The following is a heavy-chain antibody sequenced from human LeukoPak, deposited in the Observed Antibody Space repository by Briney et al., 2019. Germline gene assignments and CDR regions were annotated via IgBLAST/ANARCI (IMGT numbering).Heavy chain of an antibody. Sequence: PSETLSLTCTVSGGSISSSSYYWGWIRQPPGKGLEWIGYIYYSGNTYYSPSLKSRVTISVDTSKNQFSLKLSSVTAADTAVYYCARMTTVTTFSDYWGQGTLVTVSS. D-gene: IGHD4-17*01. CDR2: IYYSGNT. CDR3: ARMTTVTTFSDY. J-gene: IGHJ4*02. V-gene: IGHV4-39*07. CDR1: GGSISSSSYY.